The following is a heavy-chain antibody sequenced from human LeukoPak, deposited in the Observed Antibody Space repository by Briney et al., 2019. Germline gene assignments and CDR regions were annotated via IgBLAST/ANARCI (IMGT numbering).Heavy chain of an antibody. CDR3: AKDGNPSYYGGTSHFDY. D-gene: IGHD4-23*01. CDR2: LPPDGSYQ. J-gene: IGHJ4*02. CDR1: GFTFSDYT. Sequence: GRSLRLSCAASGFTFSDYTMQWVRQAPGKGLEWVALLPPDGSYQYYADSLKGRFTVSRDNSKNTLYLQMNSLRAEDTAVYYCAKDGNPSYYGGTSHFDYWGQGTLVTVSS. V-gene: IGHV3-30*04.